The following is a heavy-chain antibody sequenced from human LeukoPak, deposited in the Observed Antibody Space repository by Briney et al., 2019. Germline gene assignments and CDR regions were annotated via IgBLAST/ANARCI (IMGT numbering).Heavy chain of an antibody. V-gene: IGHV3-69-1*01. Sequence: GGSLRLSCAASGFTLTGSARLQGRGWSGFTISRDNAKNSLYLQMNSLRAEDTAVYYCARGDADFDYWGQGTLVTVSS. CDR3: ARGDADFDY. J-gene: IGHJ4*02. CDR1: GFT.